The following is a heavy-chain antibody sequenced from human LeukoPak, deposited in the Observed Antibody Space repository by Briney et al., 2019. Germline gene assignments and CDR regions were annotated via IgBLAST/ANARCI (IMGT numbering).Heavy chain of an antibody. Sequence: GGSLRLSCAASGFIFRNYAMSWVRQAPGKGLEWVSAITGSGDTTYYADSVKGRFTISRDNSKNTLYVEMNTLRAEDTAVYYCAKWGGYDILNGYHVSDFWGQGTLVTVSS. CDR3: AKWGGYDILNGYHVSDF. D-gene: IGHD3-9*01. CDR2: ITGSGDTT. CDR1: GFIFRNYA. V-gene: IGHV3-23*01. J-gene: IGHJ4*02.